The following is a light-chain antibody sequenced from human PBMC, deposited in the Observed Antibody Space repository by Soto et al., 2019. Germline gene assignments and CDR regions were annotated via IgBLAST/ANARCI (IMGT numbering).Light chain of an antibody. Sequence: ELVMTQSPDTLSVSPGDRATLLCRASQSVSNNLAWYQQQPGQAPRLLIYGVSTSATGVPARFSGRGSGTDLALTSSSRQHEYFGVYYRHRYGPWWTFGQGTRVEI. J-gene: IGKJ1*01. CDR2: GVS. V-gene: IGKV3-15*01. CDR3: HRYGPWWT. CDR1: QSVSNN.